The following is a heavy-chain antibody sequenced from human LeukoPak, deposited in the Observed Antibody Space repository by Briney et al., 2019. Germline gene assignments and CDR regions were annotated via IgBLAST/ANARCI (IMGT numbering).Heavy chain of an antibody. CDR2: INHSGGT. CDR1: GGSFSGYY. CDR3: ARGGDIVVVPAAI. J-gene: IGHJ4*02. Sequence: SETLSLTCAVYGGSFSGYYWSWIRQPPGKGLEWIGEINHSGGTNYNPSLKSRVTISVDTSKNQFSLKLSSVTAADTAVYYCARGGDIVVVPAAIWGQGTLVTVSS. D-gene: IGHD2-2*01. V-gene: IGHV4-34*01.